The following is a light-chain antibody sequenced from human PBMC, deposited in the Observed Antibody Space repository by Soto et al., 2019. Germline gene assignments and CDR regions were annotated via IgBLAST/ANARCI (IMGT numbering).Light chain of an antibody. V-gene: IGLV1-40*01. J-gene: IGLJ1*01. CDR1: SSNIGAGYA. Sequence: QPVLTQPPSVSGAPGQRVTISCTGSSSNIGAGYAVHWYQQLPGTAPKLLIYGNTNRPSGVPDRFSGSKSGTSASLAITGLQAEDEADYYCRSYDNSLSAFYVFGTGTKVTVL. CDR3: RSYDNSLSAFYV. CDR2: GNT.